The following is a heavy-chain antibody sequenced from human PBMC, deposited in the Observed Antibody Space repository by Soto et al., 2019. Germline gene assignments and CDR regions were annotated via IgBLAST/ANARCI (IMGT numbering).Heavy chain of an antibody. Sequence: TSETLSLTCVASGGPVSGDDLYWSWIRHLPGKGLEWIANVYHTGTTYYNPSLKSRVSMSVDTSQNQFSLILASVTAADTAVYYCARALVTDYNSRDYHYYFAMDVWVQGTSVTVSS. CDR1: GGPVSGDDLY. CDR2: VYHTGTT. D-gene: IGHD3-22*01. J-gene: IGHJ6*02. CDR3: ARALVTDYNSRDYHYYFAMDV. V-gene: IGHV4-31*02.